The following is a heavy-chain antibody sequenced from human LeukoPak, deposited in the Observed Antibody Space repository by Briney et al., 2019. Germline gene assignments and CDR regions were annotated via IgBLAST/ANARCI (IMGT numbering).Heavy chain of an antibody. CDR1: GGSISSYY. D-gene: IGHD3-3*01. J-gene: IGHJ6*03. CDR3: ARTYYDFWSGYINYYMDA. V-gene: IGHV4-4*07. CDR2: IYTSGNT. Sequence: SETLSLTCTVSGGSISSYYWSWIRQPAGKGLEWIGRIYTSGNTNYNPSLKTRVTMSVDTSKNQFSLKLSSVTAADTAVYYCARTYYDFWSGYINYYMDAWGKGTTVTVSS.